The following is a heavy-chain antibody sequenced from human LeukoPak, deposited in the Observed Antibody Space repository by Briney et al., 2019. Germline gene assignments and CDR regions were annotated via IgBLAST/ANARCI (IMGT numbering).Heavy chain of an antibody. CDR1: GGSISSYY. J-gene: IGHJ5*02. CDR3: ARDSSGWLSYNWFDP. V-gene: IGHV4-59*01. Sequence: SETLSLTCTVSGGSISSYYWSWIRQPPGKGLEWIGYIYYSGSTNYNPSLKSRVTISVDTSKNQFSLKLSSVTAADTAVYYYARDSSGWLSYNWFDPWGQGTLVTVSS. CDR2: IYYSGST. D-gene: IGHD6-19*01.